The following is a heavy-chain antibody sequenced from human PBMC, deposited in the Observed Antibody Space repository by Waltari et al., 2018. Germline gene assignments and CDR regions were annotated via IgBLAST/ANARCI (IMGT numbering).Heavy chain of an antibody. CDR1: GFTFSSYS. V-gene: IGHV3-21*01. J-gene: IGHJ3*02. CDR2: ISSSSSYI. Sequence: EVQLVESGGGLVKPGGSLRLSCAASGFTFSSYSMNWVRQAPGKGLEWVSSISSSSSYIYYADSVKGRFTISRDNAKNSLYLQMNSLRAEDTAVYYCARDASSGWYTSRAFDIWGQGTMVTVSS. CDR3: ARDASSGWYTSRAFDI. D-gene: IGHD6-19*01.